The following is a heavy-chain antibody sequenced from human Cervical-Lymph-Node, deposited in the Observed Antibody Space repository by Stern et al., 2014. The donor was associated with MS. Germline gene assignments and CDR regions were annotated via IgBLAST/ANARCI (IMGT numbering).Heavy chain of an antibody. CDR2: FDPEEGRI. V-gene: IGHV1-24*01. D-gene: IGHD3-22*01. J-gene: IGHJ4*02. CDR3: ASSTTHYYRLDY. Sequence: QMQLVQSGPEVKRPGASVKVSCKVSGYRFTEMSMYWVRQAPGKGLEWMGGFDPEEGRIVYAQKFQGRVTMTEDTSTDTAYMRLSSLRSDDTAAYFCASSTTHYYRLDYWGQGSLVIVSS. CDR1: GYRFTEMS.